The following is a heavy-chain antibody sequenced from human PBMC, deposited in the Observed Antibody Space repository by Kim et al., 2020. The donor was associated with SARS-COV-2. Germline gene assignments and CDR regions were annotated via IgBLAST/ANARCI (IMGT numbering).Heavy chain of an antibody. V-gene: IGHV4-30-4*01. Sequence: SETLSLTCTVSGGSISSGDYYWSWIRQPPGKGLVWIGYIYYSGSTYYNPSLKSRVTISVDTSKNQFSLKLSSVTAADTAVYYCARARDNYYDSSGYSAPFDYWGQGTLVTVSS. J-gene: IGHJ4*02. CDR1: GGSISSGDYY. CDR2: IYYSGST. D-gene: IGHD3-22*01. CDR3: ARARDNYYDSSGYSAPFDY.